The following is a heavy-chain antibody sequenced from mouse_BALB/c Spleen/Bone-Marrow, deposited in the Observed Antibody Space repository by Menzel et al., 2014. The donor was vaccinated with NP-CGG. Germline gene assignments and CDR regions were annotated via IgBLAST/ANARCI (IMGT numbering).Heavy chain of an antibody. J-gene: IGHJ3*01. CDR1: GYSITSDYA. CDR2: ISYSGST. Sequence: EVKLMESGPGLVKPSQSLSLTCTVTGYSITSDYAWNWIRQFPGNKLEWMGYISYSGSTSYNPSLKSRISITRDTSKNQFFLQLNSVTTEDTATYYCARGGSSGYVWFAYWGQGTLVTVSA. D-gene: IGHD3-1*01. V-gene: IGHV3-2*02. CDR3: ARGGSSGYVWFAY.